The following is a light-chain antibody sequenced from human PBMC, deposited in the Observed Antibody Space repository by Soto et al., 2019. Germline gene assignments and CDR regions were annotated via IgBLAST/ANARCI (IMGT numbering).Light chain of an antibody. CDR1: QTVVSNY. V-gene: IGKV3-20*01. J-gene: IGKJ2*01. CDR3: QHYGSSPKT. Sequence: IVLTQSPGILSLSPGERATLSCRASQTVVSNYLAWYLQKPGQAPRLLIYGASTRATGISDRFSGSGSGTDFTHTVTRLEPEDFAMYYCQHYGSSPKTFGQGTKVDIK. CDR2: GAS.